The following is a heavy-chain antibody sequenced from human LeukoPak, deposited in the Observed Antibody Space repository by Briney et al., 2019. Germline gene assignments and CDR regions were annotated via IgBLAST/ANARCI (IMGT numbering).Heavy chain of an antibody. CDR1: GFTFSSYA. Sequence: PGGSLRLSCAASGFTFSSYAMSWVRQAPGKGLEWVSAISGSGGSTYYADSVKGRFTISRDNSKNTLYLQMNSLRAEETAVYYCAKAGHYYDSRNYFDYWGQGTLVTVSS. V-gene: IGHV3-23*01. J-gene: IGHJ4*02. CDR2: ISGSGGST. CDR3: AKAGHYYDSRNYFDY. D-gene: IGHD3-22*01.